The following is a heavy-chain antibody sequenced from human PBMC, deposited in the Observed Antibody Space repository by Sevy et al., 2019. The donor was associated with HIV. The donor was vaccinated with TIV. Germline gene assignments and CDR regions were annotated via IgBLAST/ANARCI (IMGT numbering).Heavy chain of an antibody. D-gene: IGHD3-22*01. CDR2: FDPEDGET. J-gene: IGHJ4*02. CDR1: GYTLTGLS. V-gene: IGHV1-24*01. CDR3: ATTKDYYDSSGCPFDY. Sequence: ASVKVSCKVSGYTLTGLSMHWVRQAPGKGLEWMGSFDPEDGETIYAQNFQGRVTMTEDTSTDPAYMELSSLRSEDTAVYFCATTKDYYDSSGCPFDYWGQGTLVTVSS.